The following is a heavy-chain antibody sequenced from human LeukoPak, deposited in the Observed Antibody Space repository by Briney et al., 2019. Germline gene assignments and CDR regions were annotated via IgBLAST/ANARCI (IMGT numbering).Heavy chain of an antibody. D-gene: IGHD5-18*01. V-gene: IGHV4-30-4*01. J-gene: IGHJ4*02. CDR1: GGSISSGDYY. CDR3: ARDRGEYSYAYDY. CDR2: IYYSGST. Sequence: SQTLSLTCTVSGGSISSGDYYWSWIRPPPGKGLEWIGYIYYSGSTYYNPSLKSRVTISVDTSKNQFSLKLSSVTAADTAVYYCARDRGEYSYAYDYWGQGTLVTVSS.